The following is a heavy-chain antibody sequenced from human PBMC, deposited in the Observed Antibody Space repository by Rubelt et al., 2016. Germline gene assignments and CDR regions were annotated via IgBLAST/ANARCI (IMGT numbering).Heavy chain of an antibody. CDR1: GGTFSSYA. D-gene: IGHD1-26*01. Sequence: KASGGTFSSYAISWVRQAPGQGLEWMGGIIPILGIANYAQKFQGRVTITADKSTSTAYMELSSLRSEDTAVYYCASLRGGSYLTAFDYWGQGTLVTVSS. CDR2: IIPILGIA. J-gene: IGHJ4*02. V-gene: IGHV1-69*10. CDR3: ASLRGGSYLTAFDY.